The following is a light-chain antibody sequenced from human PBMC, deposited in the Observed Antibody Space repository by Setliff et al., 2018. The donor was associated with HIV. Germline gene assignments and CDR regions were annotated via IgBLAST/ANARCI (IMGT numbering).Light chain of an antibody. V-gene: IGLV2-14*03. CDR2: DVR. J-gene: IGLJ1*01. Sequence: QSVLTQPASVSGSPGQSITISCTGTIGDVGGYDYVSWYQQYPGKAPKLIIFDVRERPSGVSDRFSGSKSGNTASLTISGLQAEDEADYYCCSYLSTNNYVFGSGTKV. CDR1: IGDVGGYDY. CDR3: CSYLSTNNYV.